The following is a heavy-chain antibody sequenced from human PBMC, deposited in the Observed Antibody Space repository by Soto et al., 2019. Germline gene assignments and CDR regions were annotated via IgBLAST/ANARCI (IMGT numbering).Heavy chain of an antibody. Sequence: GGSLRLSCAASGFTFSNAWMSWVRQAPGKGLEWVGRIKSKTDGGTTDYAAPVKGRFTISRDDSKNTLYLQMNSLKTEDTAVYYCTSRVPYYDFWSGYYIDYWGQGTLVTVSS. J-gene: IGHJ4*02. CDR2: IKSKTDGGTT. D-gene: IGHD3-3*01. CDR1: GFTFSNAW. CDR3: TSRVPYYDFWSGYYIDY. V-gene: IGHV3-15*01.